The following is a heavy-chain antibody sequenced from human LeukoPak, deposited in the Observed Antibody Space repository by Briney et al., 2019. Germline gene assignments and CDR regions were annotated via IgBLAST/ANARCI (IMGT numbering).Heavy chain of an antibody. V-gene: IGHV3-23*01. CDR2: ISGSGGST. D-gene: IGHD5-18*01. CDR1: GFTFSSYS. Sequence: GGSLRLSCAASGFTFSSYSMNWVRQAPGKGLEWVSAISGSGGSTYYADSVKGRFTISRDNSKNTLYLQMNSLRAEDTAVYYCATQQLAGAFDIWGQGTMVTVSS. J-gene: IGHJ3*02. CDR3: ATQQLAGAFDI.